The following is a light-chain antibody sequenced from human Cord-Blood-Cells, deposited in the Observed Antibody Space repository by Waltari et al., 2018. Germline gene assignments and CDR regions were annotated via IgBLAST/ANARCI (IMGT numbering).Light chain of an antibody. CDR1: SSDVGGYNS. V-gene: IGLV2-14*01. CDR2: DVS. J-gene: IGLJ2*01. Sequence: QSALTQPASVSGSPGQSITISCTGTSSDVGGYNSVSWYQQHPDKAPKLMIYDVSNRPSGVSNRVSGSKSGNTASLTISGLQAEDEADYYCSSYTSSSTRVFGGGTKLTVL. CDR3: SSYTSSSTRV.